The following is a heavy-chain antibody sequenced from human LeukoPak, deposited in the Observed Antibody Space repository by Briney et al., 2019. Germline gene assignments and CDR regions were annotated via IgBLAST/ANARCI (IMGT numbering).Heavy chain of an antibody. CDR1: GGSISSGDYY. V-gene: IGHV4-61*08. CDR2: IYYNGNT. CDR3: ARGRSNYYGMDV. J-gene: IGHJ6*02. Sequence: PSETLSLTCTVSGGSISSGDYYWSWIRQPPGKGLEWIGYIYYNGNTNYSPSLKSRVTMSVDTSKNLFSLKVSSVTAADTAVYYCARGRSNYYGMDVWGQGTMVTVSS. D-gene: IGHD1-26*01.